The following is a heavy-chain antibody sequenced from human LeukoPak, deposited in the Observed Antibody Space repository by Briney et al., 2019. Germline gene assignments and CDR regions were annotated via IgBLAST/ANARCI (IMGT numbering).Heavy chain of an antibody. CDR2: ISYDGSDK. CDR3: AKEGAMVRGLKNYYYYMDV. V-gene: IGHV3-30*02. CDR1: GFTFSSYG. Sequence: GGSLRLSCAASGFTFSSYGMHWVRQAPGKGLEWVAFISYDGSDKYYADSMKGRFTISRDNSKGTLYLQIYSLRPEDTGVYYCAKEGAMVRGLKNYYYYMDVWGKGTTVTISS. J-gene: IGHJ6*03. D-gene: IGHD3-10*01.